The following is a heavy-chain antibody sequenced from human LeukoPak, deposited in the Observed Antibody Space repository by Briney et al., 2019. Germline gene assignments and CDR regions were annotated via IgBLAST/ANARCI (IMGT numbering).Heavy chain of an antibody. Sequence: ASVKVSCKASVGTLSTYAFTWVRQAPGQGLEWMGGIIPMYGKANYAQKFQGRVTITADESTSTAYMELSSLRSEDTAVYYCARGDCSSTSCFIHYYYYYMDVWGKGTTVTVSS. J-gene: IGHJ6*03. CDR2: IIPMYGKA. CDR1: VGTLSTYA. CDR3: ARGDCSSTSCFIHYYYYYMDV. D-gene: IGHD2-2*01. V-gene: IGHV1-69*13.